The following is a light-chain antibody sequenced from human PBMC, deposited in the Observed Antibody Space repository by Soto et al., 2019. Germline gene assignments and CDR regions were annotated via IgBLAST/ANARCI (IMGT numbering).Light chain of an antibody. V-gene: IGKV1-39*01. CDR1: QNIDTY. Sequence: DIRLTQSPSPLSAYVGVRVTISCRASQNIDTYLMWYQQKAGRAPDLLIYAASSLQNGVPSRFRGSGSGTEFTLTISGLQPEDVATYYCQQSSMTPRSFGQGTKVEIK. CDR3: QQSSMTPRS. CDR2: AAS. J-gene: IGKJ1*01.